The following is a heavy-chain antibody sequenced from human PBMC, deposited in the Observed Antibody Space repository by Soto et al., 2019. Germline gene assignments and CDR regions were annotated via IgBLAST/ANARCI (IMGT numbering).Heavy chain of an antibody. Sequence: ASVKVSCKTSGYTFNTDGTTWVRQAPGQGLELMGWISAYDGKTTYAEKFQGRVTLTTDTPTSTAYMELRSLRSDDTAIYYCARDPHEFWTSYWFDPWGQGTPVTVSS. CDR2: ISAYDGKT. CDR1: GYTFNTDG. V-gene: IGHV1-18*01. CDR3: ARDPHEFWTSYWFDP. D-gene: IGHD3-3*01. J-gene: IGHJ5*02.